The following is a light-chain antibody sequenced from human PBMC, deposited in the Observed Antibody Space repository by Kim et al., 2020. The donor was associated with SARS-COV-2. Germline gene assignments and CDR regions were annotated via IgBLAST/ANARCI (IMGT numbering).Light chain of an antibody. J-gene: IGKJ4*01. V-gene: IGKV1-9*01. CDR1: EDISTY. Sequence: DIQLTQSPSFLSASVGDRVTITCRASEDISTYLTWYQQKPGKAPQLLIYGAFTLQSGVPSRFSGSVSGTKFSLTISSLQPEDFATYYCQHLSSFSFTFGGVTKVDIK. CDR2: GAF. CDR3: QHLSSFSFT.